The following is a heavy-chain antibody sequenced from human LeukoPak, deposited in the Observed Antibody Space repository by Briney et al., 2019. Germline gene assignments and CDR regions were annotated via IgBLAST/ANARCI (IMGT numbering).Heavy chain of an antibody. CDR2: IKQDGSET. J-gene: IGHJ4*02. Sequence: GGSLRLSCAASGFTFSNYWINWVRQAPGKGLEWVANIKQDGSETYCVDSVKGRFTISRDNAKNSLYLQMNSLRAEDTALYYCARDRFLRRPEPADYWGQGTLVIVSS. CDR1: GFTFSNYW. D-gene: IGHD1-14*01. V-gene: IGHV3-7*03. CDR3: ARDRFLRRPEPADY.